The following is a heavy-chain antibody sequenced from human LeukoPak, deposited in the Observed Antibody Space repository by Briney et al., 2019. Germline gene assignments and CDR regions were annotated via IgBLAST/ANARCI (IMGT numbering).Heavy chain of an antibody. CDR1: GFTFNSYA. J-gene: IGHJ4*01. D-gene: IGHD2-15*01. CDR2: ISPAGSST. Sequence: PGGSLRLSCAASGFTFNSYAMSWVRLAPGKGLEWVSAISPAGSSTDYAGSVKGRFTISRDNSRNTLFLQMNSLRAEDTAVYYCAKANHCGGGSCYSFDYWGQGTLVTVSA. V-gene: IGHV3-23*01. CDR3: AKANHCGGGSCYSFDY.